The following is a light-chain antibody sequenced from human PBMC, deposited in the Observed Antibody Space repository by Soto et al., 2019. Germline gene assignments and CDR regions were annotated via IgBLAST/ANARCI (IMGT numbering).Light chain of an antibody. Sequence: QSVLTQPPSASGTPGQRVTISCSGSSSNIGSNYVYWYQQLPGTAPKLLIYRNNQRPSGVPDRFSGCKSGTSASLAISGLRSEDEADYYCAAWDDSLSVWVFGGGTKLTVL. J-gene: IGLJ3*02. CDR3: AAWDDSLSVWV. V-gene: IGLV1-47*01. CDR1: SSNIGSNY. CDR2: RNN.